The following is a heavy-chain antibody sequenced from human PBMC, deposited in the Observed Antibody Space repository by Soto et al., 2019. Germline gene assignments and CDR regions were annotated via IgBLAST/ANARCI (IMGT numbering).Heavy chain of an antibody. V-gene: IGHV4-59*08. D-gene: IGHD3-10*01. J-gene: IGHJ5*02. CDR1: GGSISSYY. Sequence: TSETLSLTCTVSGGSISSYYWSWIRQPPGKGLEWVGYIYYSGSTNYNPSLKSRVTISVDTSKNQFSLKLSSVTAADTAVYYCARHYYGSGSYGWFDPWGQGTLVTVSS. CDR2: IYYSGST. CDR3: ARHYYGSGSYGWFDP.